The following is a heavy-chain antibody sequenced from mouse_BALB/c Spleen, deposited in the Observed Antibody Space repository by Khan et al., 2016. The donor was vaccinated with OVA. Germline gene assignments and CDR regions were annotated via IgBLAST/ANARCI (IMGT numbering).Heavy chain of an antibody. D-gene: IGHD1-1*01. Sequence: QLEESGPGLVKPSQPLSLTCTVTGYSITSDYAWNWIRQFPGNKLEWMGFISYSGNTNYNPSLKSRISITRDTSKNQFFLQLNSVTTEDTATYYCARVYGGDFDYWGQGTTLTGSS. CDR1: GYSITSDYA. V-gene: IGHV3-2*02. CDR2: ISYSGNT. J-gene: IGHJ2*01. CDR3: ARVYGGDFDY.